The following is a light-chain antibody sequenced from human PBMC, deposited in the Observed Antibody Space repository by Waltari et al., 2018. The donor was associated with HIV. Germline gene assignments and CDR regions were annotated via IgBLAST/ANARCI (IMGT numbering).Light chain of an antibody. CDR2: KAS. Sequence: DIQMTQSPSTLSASVGDRVTITCRVSQSISGGLAWYQKRPGQAPKLLIYKASSLESGVPSRFSGSESGTEFTLAISSLQPDDFATYYCQQYDTYPLTFGGGTKVEIK. J-gene: IGKJ4*01. CDR1: QSISGG. V-gene: IGKV1-5*03. CDR3: QQYDTYPLT.